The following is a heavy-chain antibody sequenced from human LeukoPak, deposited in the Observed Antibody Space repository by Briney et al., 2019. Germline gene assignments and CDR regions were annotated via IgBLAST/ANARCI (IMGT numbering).Heavy chain of an antibody. CDR1: GFTFSSYA. Sequence: PGGSLRLSCAASGFTFSSYAMHWVRQAPGKGLEYVSAISSNGGSTYYANSVKGRFTISRDNSKNTLYLQMGSLRAEDTAVYYCAKFMSMIVVVTSPFDYWGQGTLVTVSS. J-gene: IGHJ4*02. D-gene: IGHD3-22*01. V-gene: IGHV3-64*01. CDR2: ISSNGGST. CDR3: AKFMSMIVVVTSPFDY.